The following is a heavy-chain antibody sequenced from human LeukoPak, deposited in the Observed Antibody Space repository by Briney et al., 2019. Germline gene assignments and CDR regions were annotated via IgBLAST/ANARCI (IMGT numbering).Heavy chain of an antibody. V-gene: IGHV4-4*07. Sequence: SETLSLTCTVSSDSISSYYWSWIRQPAGKGLEWIGRIYTSGSTNYNPSLKSRVTISVDKSKNQFSLKLSSVTAADTAVYYCARGPAAMSVFDYWGQGTLVTVSS. D-gene: IGHD2-2*01. J-gene: IGHJ4*02. CDR1: SDSISSYY. CDR3: ARGPAAMSVFDY. CDR2: IYTSGST.